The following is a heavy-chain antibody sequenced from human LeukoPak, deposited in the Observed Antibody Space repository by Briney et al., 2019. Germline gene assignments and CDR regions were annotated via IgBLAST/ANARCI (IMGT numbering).Heavy chain of an antibody. CDR3: ARQTGSGLFILP. CDR1: GVSISSYY. V-gene: IGHV4-59*05. CDR2: IYYSGNT. Sequence: SETLSLTCTVSGVSISSYYWSWIRQPAGKGLEWIGRIYYSGNTYYNASLKSQVSISIDTSKNQFSLRLTSVTAADTAVYYCARQTGSGLFILPGGQGTLVTVSS. D-gene: IGHD3/OR15-3a*01. J-gene: IGHJ4*02.